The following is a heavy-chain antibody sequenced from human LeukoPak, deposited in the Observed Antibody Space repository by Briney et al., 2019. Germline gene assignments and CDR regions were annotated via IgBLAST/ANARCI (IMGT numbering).Heavy chain of an antibody. CDR1: GFTFSNYN. CDR3: ARDLPGEAAKDY. CDR2: ISSVSSYI. D-gene: IGHD3-10*01. J-gene: IGHJ4*02. Sequence: GGSLRLSCAASGFTFSNYNMNWVRQAPGKGLEWVSSISSVSSYIYYADSVKGRFTISRDNAKNSLYLQMNSLRAEDTAVYYCARDLPGEAAKDYWGQGTLVTVSS. V-gene: IGHV3-21*01.